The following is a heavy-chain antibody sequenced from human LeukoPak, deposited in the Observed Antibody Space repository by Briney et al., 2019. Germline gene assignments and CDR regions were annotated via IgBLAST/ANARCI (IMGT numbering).Heavy chain of an antibody. J-gene: IGHJ4*02. Sequence: GGTLRLSCAASGFIFSSHGMNWVRQAPGKGLEWVSGISPSGDITYYADSVKGRFTISRDNAKNALYLQMNSLRAEDTAVYYCAKDLHYGSADYWGQGTLVTVSS. CDR1: GFIFSSHG. CDR2: ISPSGDIT. CDR3: AKDLHYGSADY. D-gene: IGHD3-10*01. V-gene: IGHV3-23*01.